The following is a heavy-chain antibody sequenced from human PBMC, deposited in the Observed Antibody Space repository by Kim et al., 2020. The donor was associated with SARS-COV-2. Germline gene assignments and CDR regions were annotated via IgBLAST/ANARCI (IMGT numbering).Heavy chain of an antibody. CDR3: AGDNYNNYWYKY. CDR1: EFSVSTNT. J-gene: IGHJ4*02. Sequence: GGSLRLSCAASEFSVSTNTMTWVRQAPGKGLEWVSIIYRNGTTYYADSVKGRFTTSRDTSKNTLYLQMDNLRADDTAVYYCAGDNYNNYWYKYWGQGTLVTVPA. V-gene: IGHV3-53*01. CDR2: IYRNGTT. D-gene: IGHD1-20*01.